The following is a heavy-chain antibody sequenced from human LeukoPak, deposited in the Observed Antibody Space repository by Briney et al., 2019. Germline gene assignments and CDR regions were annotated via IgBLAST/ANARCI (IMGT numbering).Heavy chain of an antibody. CDR1: GFTFSSYA. J-gene: IGHJ4*02. D-gene: IGHD6-13*01. CDR2: ISYDGSNK. CDR3: AREDFAWSEQQLVIAHY. Sequence: GGSLRLSCAASGFTFSSYAMHWVRQAPGKGLEWVAVISYDGSNKYYADSVKGRFTISRDNSKNTLYLQMNSLRAEDTAVYYCAREDFAWSEQQLVIAHYWGQGTLVTVSS. V-gene: IGHV3-30-3*01.